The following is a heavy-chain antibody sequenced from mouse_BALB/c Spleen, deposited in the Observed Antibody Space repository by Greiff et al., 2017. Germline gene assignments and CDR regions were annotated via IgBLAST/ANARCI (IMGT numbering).Heavy chain of an antibody. CDR1: GFNIKDTY. Sequence: EVQLQESGAELVKPGASVKLSCTASGFNIKDTYMHWVKQRPEQGLEWIGRIDPANGNTKYDPKFQGKATITADTSSNTAYLQLSSLTSEDTAVYYCARTGTDWYFDVWGAGTTVTVSS. D-gene: IGHD4-1*01. V-gene: IGHV14-3*02. CDR2: IDPANGNT. CDR3: ARTGTDWYFDV. J-gene: IGHJ1*01.